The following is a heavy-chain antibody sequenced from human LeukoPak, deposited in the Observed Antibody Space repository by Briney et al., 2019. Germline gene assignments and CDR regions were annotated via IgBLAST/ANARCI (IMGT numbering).Heavy chain of an antibody. J-gene: IGHJ4*02. CDR3: ATPPPPYYYDSSGYLLR. Sequence: GASVKVSCKASGYTFTDYYMHWVQQAPGKGLEWMGRVDPEDGETIYAEKFQGRVTITAGTSTDTAYMELSSLRSEDTAVYYCATPPPPYYYDSSGYLLRWGQGTLVTVSS. D-gene: IGHD3-22*01. CDR2: VDPEDGET. CDR1: GYTFTDYY. V-gene: IGHV1-69-2*01.